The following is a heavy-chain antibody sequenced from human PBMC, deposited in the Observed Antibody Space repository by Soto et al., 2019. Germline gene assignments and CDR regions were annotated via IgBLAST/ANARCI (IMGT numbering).Heavy chain of an antibody. Sequence: ASVKVSCTASGYTFTVYYMHWVRQAPGQGLEWMGWINPNSGGTNYAQKFQGWVTMTRDTSISTAYMELSRLRSDDTAVYYCARGPHVLRYFDWLFTPPYFDYWGQGTLVTVSS. J-gene: IGHJ4*02. D-gene: IGHD3-9*01. CDR2: INPNSGGT. CDR3: ARGPHVLRYFDWLFTPPYFDY. CDR1: GYTFTVYY. V-gene: IGHV1-2*04.